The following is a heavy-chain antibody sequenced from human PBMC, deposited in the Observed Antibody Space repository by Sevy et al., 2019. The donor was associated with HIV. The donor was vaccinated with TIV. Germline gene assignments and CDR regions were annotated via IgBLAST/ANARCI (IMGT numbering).Heavy chain of an antibody. V-gene: IGHV3-9*01. CDR3: ARGGGYGLTTPFDY. Sequence: SCAASGFTFDDYAIHWVRQAPGKGLEWVSGISWNSGIIDYADSVKGRFTISRDNAKNSLFLQVNSLRAEDTAVYYCARGGGYGLTTPFDYWGQGTLVTVSS. D-gene: IGHD5-12*01. CDR2: ISWNSGII. J-gene: IGHJ4*02. CDR1: GFTFDDYA.